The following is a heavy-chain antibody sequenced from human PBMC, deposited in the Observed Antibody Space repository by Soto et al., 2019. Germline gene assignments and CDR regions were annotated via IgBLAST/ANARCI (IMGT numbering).Heavy chain of an antibody. CDR3: ARRYGGNFDY. CDR2: IYYSGST. D-gene: IGHD3-16*01. Sequence: PSETLSLTCTVSGGSINSGGYYWNWIRQHPGKGLEWIGYIYYSGSTNYNPSLKSRVTISVDTSKNQFSLKLSSVTAADTAVYYGARRYGGNFDYWGQGTLVTVSS. V-gene: IGHV4-61*08. J-gene: IGHJ4*02. CDR1: GGSINSGGYY.